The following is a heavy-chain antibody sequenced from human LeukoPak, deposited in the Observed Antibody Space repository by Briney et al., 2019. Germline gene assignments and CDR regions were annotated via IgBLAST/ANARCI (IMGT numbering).Heavy chain of an antibody. CDR3: ANFGGGSYHHGFDY. D-gene: IGHD1-26*01. CDR1: GLTFKNYA. CDR2: IRDSGNGT. V-gene: IGHV3-23*01. J-gene: IGHJ4*02. Sequence: PGGSLRLSCVVSGLTFKNYAMSWVRQAPGKGLKSVSSIRDSGNGTYYADSVKGRFTISRDNSKNTLYLQMNSLRAEDTAVYYCANFGGGSYHHGFDYWGQGTLVTVSS.